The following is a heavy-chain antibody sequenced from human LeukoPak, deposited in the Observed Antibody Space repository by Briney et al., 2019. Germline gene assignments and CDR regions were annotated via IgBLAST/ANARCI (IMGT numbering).Heavy chain of an antibody. Sequence: GGSLRLSCAASGFTFSDYYMSWVRQAPGKGLEWVSYISSSGDIIYYVDSVKGRLTISRDNAKNSLYLQMNSLRVEDTAVYYCARAGYCSSTSCSHWDYYYMDVWGKGTTVTVSS. CDR3: ARAGYCSSTSCSHWDYYYMDV. CDR1: GFTFSDYY. D-gene: IGHD2-2*01. V-gene: IGHV3-11*01. J-gene: IGHJ6*03. CDR2: ISSSGDII.